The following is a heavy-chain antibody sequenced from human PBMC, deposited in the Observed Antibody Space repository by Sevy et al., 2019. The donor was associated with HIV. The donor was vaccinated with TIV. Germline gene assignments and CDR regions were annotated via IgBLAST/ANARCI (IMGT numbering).Heavy chain of an antibody. CDR2: ISSSSSTI. CDR3: ARDRASIAAADTTVRNYYYYGMDV. CDR1: GFTFSSYS. J-gene: IGHJ6*02. D-gene: IGHD6-13*01. V-gene: IGHV3-48*01. Sequence: GGSLRLSCAASGFTFSSYSMNWVRQAPGKGLEWVSYISSSSSTIYYADSVKGRFTISRDNAKNSLYLQMNSLRAEDTAVYYCARDRASIAAADTTVRNYYYYGMDVWGQGTTVTVSS.